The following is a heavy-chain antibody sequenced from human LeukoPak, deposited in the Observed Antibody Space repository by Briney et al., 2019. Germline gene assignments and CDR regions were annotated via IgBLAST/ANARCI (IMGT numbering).Heavy chain of an antibody. CDR1: GFTFSSYA. D-gene: IGHD1-26*01. J-gene: IGHJ3*02. CDR3: AREGVLIVGARSGGYAFDI. Sequence: GGSLRLSCAASGFTFSSYAMSWVRQAPGKGLEWVSAISGSGGSTYYADSVKGRFTISRDNSKNTLYLQMNSLRAEDTAVYYCAREGVLIVGARSGGYAFDIWGQGTMVTVSS. V-gene: IGHV3-23*01. CDR2: ISGSGGST.